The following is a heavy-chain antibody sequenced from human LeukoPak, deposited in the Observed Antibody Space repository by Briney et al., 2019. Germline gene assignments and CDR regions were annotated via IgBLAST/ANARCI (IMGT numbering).Heavy chain of an antibody. Sequence: SETLSLTCAVYGGSFSGYYWSWIRQPPGKGLEWIGEINHSGSTNYNPSLKSRVTISVDTSKNQFSLKLSSVTAVDTAVYYCARGSYSSSWRISYYFDYWGQGNLVTVSS. D-gene: IGHD6-13*01. CDR3: ARGSYSSSWRISYYFDY. CDR1: GGSFSGYY. CDR2: INHSGST. V-gene: IGHV4-34*01. J-gene: IGHJ4*02.